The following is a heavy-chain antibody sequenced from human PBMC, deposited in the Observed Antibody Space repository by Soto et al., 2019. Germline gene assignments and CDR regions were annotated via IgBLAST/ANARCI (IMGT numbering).Heavy chain of an antibody. Sequence: SETLSLTCTVSGGSISSSSYYWGWIRQPPGKGLEWIGSIYYSGSTYYNPSLKSRVTISVDTSKNQFSLKLSSVTAADTAVYYCARNRLRYFDWLLTESFDYWGQGTLVTVSS. D-gene: IGHD3-9*01. CDR2: IYYSGST. J-gene: IGHJ4*02. CDR1: GGSISSSSYY. CDR3: ARNRLRYFDWLLTESFDY. V-gene: IGHV4-39*01.